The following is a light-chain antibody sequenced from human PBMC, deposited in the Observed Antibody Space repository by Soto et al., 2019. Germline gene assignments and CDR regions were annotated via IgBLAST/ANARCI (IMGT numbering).Light chain of an antibody. V-gene: IGKV1-13*02. Sequence: AIQMTQSPSSLSASVGDRVTISCRASQGIGNALGWYQQKPGKAPKLLIYKAANLADEVPSRFAGSGSGTDFTLTVTRLQPDDFATYYCQHYNSFSRTFGQGTKVDTK. CDR3: QHYNSFSRT. CDR1: QGIGNA. J-gene: IGKJ1*01. CDR2: KAA.